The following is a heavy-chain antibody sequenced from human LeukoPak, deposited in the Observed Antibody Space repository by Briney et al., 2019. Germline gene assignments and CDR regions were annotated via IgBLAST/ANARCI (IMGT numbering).Heavy chain of an antibody. D-gene: IGHD2-8*01. CDR1: GFTFNKYA. J-gene: IGHJ4*02. Sequence: PGGSLRLSCAASGFTFNKYAMSWVRQAPGKGLEWVSAISSSGGSTDYADSVKGRFTISRDNSKNTLYLQMNSLRAEDTAVYYCAREGPGPYDLFDYWGQGTLVTVSS. V-gene: IGHV3-23*01. CDR3: AREGPGPYDLFDY. CDR2: ISSSGGST.